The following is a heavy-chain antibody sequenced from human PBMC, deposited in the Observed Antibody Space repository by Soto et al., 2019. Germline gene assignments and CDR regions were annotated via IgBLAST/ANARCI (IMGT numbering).Heavy chain of an antibody. V-gene: IGHV3-30*03. CDR3: ARGGYSYGPDFDY. CDR1: GFTFRSDG. D-gene: IGHD5-18*01. Sequence: PGGSLRLSCAVSGFTFRSDGMHWVRQAPGKGLEWVAFISYDGSNTYYGDSVRGRFTISRDNSKNTLYLQMNSLRTEDTTVYYCARGGYSYGPDFDYWGQGTLVTVSS. J-gene: IGHJ4*02. CDR2: ISYDGSNT.